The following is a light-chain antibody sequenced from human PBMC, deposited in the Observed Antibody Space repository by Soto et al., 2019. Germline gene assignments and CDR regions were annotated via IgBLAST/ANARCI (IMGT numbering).Light chain of an antibody. CDR3: QQRSNWPQT. CDR1: QTISSW. Sequence: DIQMTQSPSTLSGSVGDRVTITCLASQTISSWLAWYQQKPGKAPKLLIYKASTLKSGVPSRFGGSGSGTEFTLTISSLEPEDFAVYYCQQRSNWPQTFGQGTKVDIK. CDR2: KAS. J-gene: IGKJ1*01. V-gene: IGKV1-5*03.